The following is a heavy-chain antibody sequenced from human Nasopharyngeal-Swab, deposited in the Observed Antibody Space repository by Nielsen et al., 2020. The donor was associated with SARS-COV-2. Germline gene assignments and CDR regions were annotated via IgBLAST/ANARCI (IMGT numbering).Heavy chain of an antibody. Sequence: GESLKISCVASGFIFSSYSMNWVRQAPGKGLEWVSYISSAGTSIYYADSVKGRFTISRDNAKDSLYMQMNSLRAEDTAVYYCAKGGYTSFFDYWGQGTLVTVSS. J-gene: IGHJ4*02. V-gene: IGHV3-48*01. CDR3: AKGGYTSFFDY. D-gene: IGHD5-18*01. CDR2: ISSAGTSI. CDR1: GFIFSSYS.